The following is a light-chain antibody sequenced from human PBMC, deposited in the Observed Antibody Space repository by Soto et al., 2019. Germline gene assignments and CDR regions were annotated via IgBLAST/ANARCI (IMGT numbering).Light chain of an antibody. CDR3: QQSYRTPHT. J-gene: IGKJ2*01. CDR1: QGVSTY. CDR2: AAS. Sequence: DIQMTQSPSSLSASVGARVTITCRASQGVSTYLIWYQQRQGRPPKLLIYAASNLLRGVTSRFSGGGSGTNFTLTNNNLQPEDFATYYCQQSYRTPHTFGQGTKLKTK. V-gene: IGKV1-39*01.